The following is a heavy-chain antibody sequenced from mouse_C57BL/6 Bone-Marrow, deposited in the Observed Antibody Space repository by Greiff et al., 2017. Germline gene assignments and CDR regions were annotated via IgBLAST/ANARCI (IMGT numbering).Heavy chain of an antibody. CDR3: ARGHLKWDWMAY. CDR2: IYPGNGDT. D-gene: IGHD4-1*02. CDR1: GYTFTSYD. V-gene: IGHV1-12*01. J-gene: IGHJ3*01. Sequence: QVQLQQSGAELVRPGASVKLSCKASGYTFTSYDMHWVKQTPRQGLEWIGAIYPGNGDTSYNQKFKGKATLTVDKSSSTAYMPLSSLTSEDSAVYFYARGHLKWDWMAYWGQGTLVTVSA.